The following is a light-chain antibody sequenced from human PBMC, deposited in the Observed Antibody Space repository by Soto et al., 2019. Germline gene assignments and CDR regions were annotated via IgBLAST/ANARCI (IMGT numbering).Light chain of an antibody. CDR2: AAS. V-gene: IGKV3-15*01. CDR1: QNIRTN. J-gene: IGKJ2*01. Sequence: ELVMTQSPVTLSVSPGERATLSFRARQNIRTNLAWYQQKPGQAPRLLIYAASPRATGIPARFSGSGSGTEFILTINSLQSEDFAVYYGKHYNNWPEFGQGTKLEIK. CDR3: KHYNNWPE.